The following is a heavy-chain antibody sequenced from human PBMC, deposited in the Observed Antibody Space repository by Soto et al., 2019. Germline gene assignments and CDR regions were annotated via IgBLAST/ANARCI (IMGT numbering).Heavy chain of an antibody. CDR3: ARVVRAIVVVPAAIFDL. D-gene: IGHD2-2*01. Sequence: QVQLQESGPGLVKPSGTLSLTCAVSGSSISSSNWWSWVRQPPGKGLEWIGEIYHSGSTNYNPSLKSRVTISVDKSKNQFSLKLSSVTAADTAVYYCARVVRAIVVVPAAIFDLWGRGTLVTVSS. V-gene: IGHV4-4*02. CDR1: GSSISSSNW. CDR2: IYHSGST. J-gene: IGHJ2*01.